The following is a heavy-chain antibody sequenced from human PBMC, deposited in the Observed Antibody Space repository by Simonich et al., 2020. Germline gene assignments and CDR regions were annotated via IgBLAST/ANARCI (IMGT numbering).Heavy chain of an antibody. CDR3: ARARYCSSTSCYNWFDP. CDR2: MNPNSGNT. Sequence: QVQLVQSGAEVKKPGASVKVSCKASGHTFTSYDINWVPQATGQGLWWMEMMNPNSGNTGYAQKFQGRVTITRNTSISTAYMELSSLRSEDTAVYYCARARYCSSTSCYNWFDPWGQGTLVTVSS. D-gene: IGHD2-2*01. CDR1: GHTFTSYD. V-gene: IGHV1-8*03. J-gene: IGHJ5*02.